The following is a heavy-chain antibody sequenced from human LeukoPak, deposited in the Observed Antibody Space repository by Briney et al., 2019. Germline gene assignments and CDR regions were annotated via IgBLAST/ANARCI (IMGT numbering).Heavy chain of an antibody. J-gene: IGHJ3*02. CDR1: GYSFTSYW. CDR2: IYPGDSES. V-gene: IGHV5-51*04. D-gene: IGHD6-13*01. CDR3: AGRITATGSDAFDI. Sequence: GESLRISCKGSGYSFTSYWIGWVRQMPGKGLEWMGIIYPGDSESRYSPSFQGQVTISADKPISTAYLQWSSLKASDTAMYYCAGRITATGSDAFDIWGQGTMVTVSS.